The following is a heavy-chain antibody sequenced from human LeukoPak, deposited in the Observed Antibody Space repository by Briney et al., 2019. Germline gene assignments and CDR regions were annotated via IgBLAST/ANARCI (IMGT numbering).Heavy chain of an antibody. D-gene: IGHD2-15*01. CDR2: ISGSGGST. Sequence: GGSLRLSCAASGFTFSSYAMSWVRQAPGKGLEWVSAISGSGGSTYYADSVKGRFTISRDNSKNTLYLQMNRLRAEDTAVYYCAKGFPTAGSGGSKNAFDIWGQGTMVTVSS. J-gene: IGHJ3*02. V-gene: IGHV3-23*01. CDR1: GFTFSSYA. CDR3: AKGFPTAGSGGSKNAFDI.